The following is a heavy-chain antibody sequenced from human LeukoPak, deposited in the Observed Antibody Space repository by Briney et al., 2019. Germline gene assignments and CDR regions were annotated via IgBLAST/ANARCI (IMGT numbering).Heavy chain of an antibody. Sequence: TSETLSLTCTVSGGSISSSPYYWGWIRQPPGKGLDWFRTIYYSGSTYYSPSPKSRVTIPVDTSKKQFSLKLSSVTAADTAVYDWARVRGSSGSYEYYHYMDVWGKGTTVTISS. CDR1: GGSISSSPYY. D-gene: IGHD1-26*01. CDR2: IYYSGST. J-gene: IGHJ6*03. CDR3: ARVRGSSGSYEYYHYMDV. V-gene: IGHV4-39*07.